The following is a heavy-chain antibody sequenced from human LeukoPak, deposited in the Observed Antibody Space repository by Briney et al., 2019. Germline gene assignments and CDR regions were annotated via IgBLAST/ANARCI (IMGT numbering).Heavy chain of an antibody. Sequence: SETLSLTCSVSGGFNTHYYWTWIRQPPGKELEWIGYIYHSGSTKYNPSLKSRVTISVDTSKNQFSLKLSSVTAADTAVYYCARDRESMPRSWGQGTLVTVSS. CDR2: IYHSGST. J-gene: IGHJ5*02. CDR3: ARDRESMPRS. D-gene: IGHD2/OR15-2a*01. CDR1: GGFNTHYY. V-gene: IGHV4-59*12.